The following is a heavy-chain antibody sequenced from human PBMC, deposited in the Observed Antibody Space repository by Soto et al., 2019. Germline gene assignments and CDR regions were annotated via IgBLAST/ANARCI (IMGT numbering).Heavy chain of an antibody. CDR2: IYYSGST. J-gene: IGHJ6*03. D-gene: IGHD1-26*01. CDR3: ARGGLATSYMDV. Sequence: QVQLQESGPGLVKPSQTLSLTCTVSGGSISSGGYYWSWIRQHPGKGLEWIGYIYYSGSTYYNTSLKSRVTISVDTSKNQFSLKLSSVTAADTAVYYCARGGLATSYMDVWGKGTTVTVSS. CDR1: GGSISSGGYY. V-gene: IGHV4-31*03.